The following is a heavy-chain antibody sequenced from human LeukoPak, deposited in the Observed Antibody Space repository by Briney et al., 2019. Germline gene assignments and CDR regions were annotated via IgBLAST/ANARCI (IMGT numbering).Heavy chain of an antibody. CDR3: TKDASYARENDNSGFFID. D-gene: IGHD3-22*01. CDR1: GFTFSRSV. CDR2: ISYDGSNK. V-gene: IGHV3-30-3*02. Sequence: GGSLRLSCAGSGFTFSRSVMHWVRQAPGKGLEWVAAISYDGSNKNYADSAKGRFTISRDNSKNTVYLEMNSLRGEDTAVYYCTKDASYARENDNSGFFIDWGQGTLVTVSS. J-gene: IGHJ4*02.